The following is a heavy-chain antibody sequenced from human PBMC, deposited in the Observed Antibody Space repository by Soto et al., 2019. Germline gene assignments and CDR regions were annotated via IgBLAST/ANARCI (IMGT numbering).Heavy chain of an antibody. CDR1: GLAFSSYA. CDR2: ISGSGGST. D-gene: IGHD3-3*01. V-gene: IGHV3-23*01. CDR3: ASDRVVTYLSIRNWFDP. Sequence: PXVCLRLFCGASGLAFSSYAMSWVRQAPGKGREWVSAISGSGGSTYYADSVKGRFTISRDNSKNPLYLQMNSLRAEDTAVYYCASDRVVTYLSIRNWFDPWGQGTLVTVSS. J-gene: IGHJ5*02.